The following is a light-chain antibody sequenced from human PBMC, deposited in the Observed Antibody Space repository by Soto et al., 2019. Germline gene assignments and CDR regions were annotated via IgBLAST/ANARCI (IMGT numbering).Light chain of an antibody. CDR3: QLIYGTPIT. J-gene: IGKJ5*01. CDR1: QSISRY. CDR2: VAS. V-gene: IGKV1-39*01. Sequence: DIQMTQSPSSLSASVGDRVSITCRASQSISRYLNWYQQKPGKAPNLLIYVASSLQSEVPSRFSGSGSGTDFTLTITSLQPEDFATYYCQLIYGTPITFGQVTRLEIK.